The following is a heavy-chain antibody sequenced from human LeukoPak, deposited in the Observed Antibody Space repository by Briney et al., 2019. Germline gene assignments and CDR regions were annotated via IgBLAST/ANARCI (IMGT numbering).Heavy chain of an antibody. CDR2: IFPSGGEI. J-gene: IGHJ4*02. Sequence: PGGSLRLSCAASGFTFSTFAMIWVRQPPGKGLEWVSSIFPSGGEIHYADSVRGRFTISRDNSKNTLYLQMNSLRAEDTAVYYCAKDGSYYYGSGTYFDYWGQGTLVTVSS. CDR1: GFTFSTFA. CDR3: AKDGSYYYGSGTYFDY. D-gene: IGHD3-10*01. V-gene: IGHV3-23*01.